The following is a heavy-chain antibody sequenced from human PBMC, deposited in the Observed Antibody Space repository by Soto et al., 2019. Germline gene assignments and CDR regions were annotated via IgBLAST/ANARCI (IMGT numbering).Heavy chain of an antibody. CDR2: IIPIFGTA. CDR1: GGTFSSYA. J-gene: IGHJ5*02. D-gene: IGHD1-26*01. Sequence: SVKVSCKASGGTFSSYAISWGRQAPGQGLEWMGGIIPIFGTANYARKFQGRVTITADESTSTAYMELSSLRSEDTAVYYCAREVDGINWFDPWGQGTLVTVSS. V-gene: IGHV1-69*13. CDR3: AREVDGINWFDP.